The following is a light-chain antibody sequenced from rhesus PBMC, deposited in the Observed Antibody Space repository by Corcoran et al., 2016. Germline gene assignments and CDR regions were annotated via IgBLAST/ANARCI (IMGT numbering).Light chain of an antibody. CDR2: KAS. J-gene: IGKJ1*01. Sequence: DIQMTQSPSSLSASVGDTVTITCRASQSISSWLDWYQQKPGKAPKLMVHKASSLKSGVPTRFSGSVSGTDFTLTISSLQPEDFATYYCLQYSSSPRTFGQGTKVEIK. CDR1: QSISSW. V-gene: IGKV1-22*01. CDR3: LQYSSSPRT.